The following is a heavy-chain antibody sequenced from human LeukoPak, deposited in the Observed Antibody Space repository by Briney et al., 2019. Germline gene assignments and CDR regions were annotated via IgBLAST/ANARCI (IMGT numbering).Heavy chain of an antibody. V-gene: IGHV3-30*04. J-gene: IGHJ4*02. Sequence: GGSLRLSCAASGFTFSSYGMHRVRQAPGKGLEWVAVISYDGSNKYYADSVKGRFTISRDNSKNTLYLQMNSLRAEDTAVYYCAREVYYYDSSGYYFDYWGQGTLVTVSS. D-gene: IGHD3-22*01. CDR1: GFTFSSYG. CDR3: AREVYYYDSSGYYFDY. CDR2: ISYDGSNK.